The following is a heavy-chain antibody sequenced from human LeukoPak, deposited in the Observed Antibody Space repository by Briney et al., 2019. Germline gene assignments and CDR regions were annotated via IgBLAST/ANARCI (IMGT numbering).Heavy chain of an antibody. V-gene: IGHV1-69*13. D-gene: IGHD4-17*01. J-gene: IGHJ3*02. CDR3: ARGRRYGDAAFDI. CDR2: IIPIFGTA. CDR1: GGTFSSYA. Sequence: ASVKVSCKASGGTFSSYAISWVRQAPGQGLEWMGGIIPIFGTANYAQKFQGRVTITADESTSTAYMELSSLRSEDTAVYYCARGRRYGDAAFDIWGQGTMVTVSS.